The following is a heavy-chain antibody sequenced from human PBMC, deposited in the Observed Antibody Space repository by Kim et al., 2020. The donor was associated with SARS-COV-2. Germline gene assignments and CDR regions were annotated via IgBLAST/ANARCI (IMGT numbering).Heavy chain of an antibody. D-gene: IGHD3-3*01. CDR1: GFTFSSYA. Sequence: GGSLRLSCAASGFTFSSYAMSWVRQAPGKGLEWVSAISGSGGSTYYADSVKGRFTISRDNSKNTLYLQMNSLRAEDTAVYYCAKDPRGEGLLRFLEWSPPYFDYWGQGTLVTVSS. J-gene: IGHJ4*02. V-gene: IGHV3-23*01. CDR2: ISGSGGST. CDR3: AKDPRGEGLLRFLEWSPPYFDY.